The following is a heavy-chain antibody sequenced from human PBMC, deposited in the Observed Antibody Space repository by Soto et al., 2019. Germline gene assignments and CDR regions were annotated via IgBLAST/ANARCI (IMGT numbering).Heavy chain of an antibody. V-gene: IGHV4-30-2*01. CDR3: ARGGLVVPAALPRGFDP. Sequence: SETLSLTCAVSGGSISSGGYSWSWIRQPPGEGLEWIGYIYHSGSTYYNPSLKSRVTISVDRSKNQFSLKLSSVTAADTAVYYCARGGLVVPAALPRGFDPWGQGTLVTV. D-gene: IGHD2-2*01. J-gene: IGHJ5*02. CDR2: IYHSGST. CDR1: GGSISSGGYS.